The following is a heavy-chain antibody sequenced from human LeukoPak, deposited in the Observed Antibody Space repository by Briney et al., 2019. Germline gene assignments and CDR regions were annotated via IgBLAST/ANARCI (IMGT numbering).Heavy chain of an antibody. D-gene: IGHD2-2*01. CDR3: AREGSDPPPLGTSPGAFDI. CDR1: GFIFNYHE. J-gene: IGHJ3*02. CDR2: ISNDGSSQ. V-gene: IGHV3-30*14. Sequence: GGSLRLSCSGSGFIFNYHEMHWVRQAPGKGLEWVGVISNDGSSQYYADYVKGRFTISRDNSKNTLYLQMNSLRAEDTAVYYCAREGSDPPPLGTSPGAFDIWGQGTMVTVSS.